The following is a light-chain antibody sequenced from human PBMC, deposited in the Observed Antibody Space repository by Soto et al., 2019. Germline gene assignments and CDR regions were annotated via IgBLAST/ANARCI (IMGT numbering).Light chain of an antibody. CDR2: RNN. V-gene: IGLV1-47*01. J-gene: IGLJ2*01. Sequence: QSVLTQPPSASGTPGQRVTISCSASSSNIGSNYVYWYQQLPGTAPKLLIYRNNQRPSGVPDRFSGSKSGTSASLAISGLRSEDEADYYCAAWDDSLSGRVVFGGGTQLTVL. CDR3: AAWDDSLSGRVV. CDR1: SSNIGSNY.